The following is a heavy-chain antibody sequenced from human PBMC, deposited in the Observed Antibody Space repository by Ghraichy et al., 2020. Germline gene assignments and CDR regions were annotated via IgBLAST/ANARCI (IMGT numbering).Heavy chain of an antibody. D-gene: IGHD3-3*01. J-gene: IGHJ4*02. V-gene: IGHV3-7*01. CDR1: GFTFRSSW. CDR2: IKPDGSEK. Sequence: GGSLRLSCAASGFTFRSSWLSWVRQAPGKGLEWVANIKPDGSEKYYVDSVKGRFTISRDNANNLLYLQMNSLRAEDTAVYYCARDFFWSGYCPYFDYWGQGTLVTVSS. CDR3: ARDFFWSGYCPYFDY.